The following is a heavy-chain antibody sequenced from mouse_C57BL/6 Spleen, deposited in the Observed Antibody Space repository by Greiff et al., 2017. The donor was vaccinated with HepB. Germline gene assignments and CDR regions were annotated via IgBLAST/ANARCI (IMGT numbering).Heavy chain of an antibody. D-gene: IGHD3-3*01. CDR3: CGTRYSNFDY. CDR1: GYAFSSSW. J-gene: IGHJ2*01. Sequence: QVQLQQSGPELVKPGASVKISCKASGYAFSSSWMNWVKQRPGKGLEWIGRIYPGDGDTNYNGKFKGKATLTADKSSSTADMQLSSLTSEDSAVYFCCGTRYSNFDYWGQGTTLTVSS. V-gene: IGHV1-82*01. CDR2: IYPGDGDT.